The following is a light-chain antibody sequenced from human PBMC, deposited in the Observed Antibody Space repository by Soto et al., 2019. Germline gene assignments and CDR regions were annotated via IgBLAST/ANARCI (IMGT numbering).Light chain of an antibody. CDR1: SSDVGAHNY. CDR3: SSYTSSSTLGV. J-gene: IGLJ2*01. CDR2: DVS. Sequence: QSALTQPASVSGSPGQSITISCTGTSSDVGAHNYVSWYQQHPGKAPKVMIYDVSYRPSGVSNRFSGSKSGNTASLTISGIQDEDEADYYCSSYTSSSTLGVFGGGTKLTVL. V-gene: IGLV2-14*03.